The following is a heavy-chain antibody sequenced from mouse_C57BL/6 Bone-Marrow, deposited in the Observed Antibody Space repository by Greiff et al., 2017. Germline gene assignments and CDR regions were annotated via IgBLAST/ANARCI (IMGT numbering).Heavy chain of an antibody. J-gene: IGHJ1*03. CDR3: ARRGVWLKYFDV. CDR1: GFSLSTSGMG. Sequence: QVTLKESGPGILQSSQTLSLTCSFSGFSLSTSGMGVSWIRQPSGKGLEWLAHIYWDDDKRYNPSLKSRLTISKDTSRNQVFLKITSVDTADTATYYCARRGVWLKYFDVWGTGTTVTVSS. V-gene: IGHV8-12*01. D-gene: IGHD2-2*01. CDR2: IYWDDDK.